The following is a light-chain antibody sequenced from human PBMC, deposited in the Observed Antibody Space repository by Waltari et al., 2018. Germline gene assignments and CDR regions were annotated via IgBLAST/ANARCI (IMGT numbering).Light chain of an antibody. CDR2: DVS. Sequence: DILMTQSPSTRSASVGDRVTITFRASQSISGWLAWYQQQPGKAPKILISDVSSLESGVPSRFSGSGSGTKFTLTISSLQPDDFATYYCQHYSSYLVTFGEGTKVEI. J-gene: IGKJ4*01. V-gene: IGKV1-5*01. CDR1: QSISGW. CDR3: QHYSSYLVT.